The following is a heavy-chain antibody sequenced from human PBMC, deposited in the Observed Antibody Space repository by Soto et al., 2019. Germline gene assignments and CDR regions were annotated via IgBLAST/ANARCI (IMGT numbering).Heavy chain of an antibody. D-gene: IGHD6-13*01. Sequence: EVQLVESGGGLVQPGGSLRLSCAASGFTVSSNYMSWVRQAPGKGLEWVSVIYSGGSTYYADSVKGRFTISRHNSKNTLYLQMNSLRAEDTAVYYCAGSIGIAAAGSAFDIWGQGTMVTVSS. V-gene: IGHV3-53*04. CDR1: GFTVSSNY. J-gene: IGHJ3*02. CDR2: IYSGGST. CDR3: AGSIGIAAAGSAFDI.